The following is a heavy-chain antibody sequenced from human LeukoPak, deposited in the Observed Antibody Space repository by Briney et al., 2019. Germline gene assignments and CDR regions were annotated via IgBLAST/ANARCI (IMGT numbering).Heavy chain of an antibody. CDR1: GGYISSYW. V-gene: IGHV4-59*01. CDR3: ASSSSWYRSSGRYFDS. Sequence: SETLSLTCTVSGGYISSYWWRWIRQPPGKGLEWIGYMYYSGSTNYNPSLKSRVTISVDTSNNQFSLKLSSVTAADTAVYYCASSSSWYRSSGRYFDSWGQGTLVTVSS. D-gene: IGHD6-13*01. J-gene: IGHJ4*02. CDR2: MYYSGST.